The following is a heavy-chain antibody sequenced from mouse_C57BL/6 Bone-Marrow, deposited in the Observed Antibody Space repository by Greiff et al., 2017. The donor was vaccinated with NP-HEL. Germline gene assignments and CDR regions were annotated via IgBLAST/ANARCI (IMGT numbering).Heavy chain of an antibody. J-gene: IGHJ3*01. V-gene: IGHV3-1*01. D-gene: IGHD1-1*01. CDR2: ISYSGST. CDR1: GYSITSGYD. CDR3: ARGPYYDGSSPWFAY. Sequence: EVQLQESGPGMVKPSQSLSLTCTVTGYSITSGYDWHWIRHFPGNKLEWMGYISYSGSTNYNPSLKSRISITHDTSKNHFFLKLNSVTTEDTATYYCARGPYYDGSSPWFAYWGQGTLVTVSA.